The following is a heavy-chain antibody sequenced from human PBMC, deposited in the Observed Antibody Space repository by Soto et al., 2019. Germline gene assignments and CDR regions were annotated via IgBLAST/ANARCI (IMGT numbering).Heavy chain of an antibody. CDR1: GFSFSAYA. D-gene: IGHD2-8*01. Sequence: PVGSLRLSCAASGFSFSAYAMHWVRQAPGKGLEWVAVISDDGTRKYYANSVKGRFTISRDNSKNTLFLQTSGLRPEDRAVYYCGKGREDLVLMVALDSWGQGTLVTVSS. CDR2: ISDDGTRK. J-gene: IGHJ4*02. V-gene: IGHV3-30*18. CDR3: GKGREDLVLMVALDS.